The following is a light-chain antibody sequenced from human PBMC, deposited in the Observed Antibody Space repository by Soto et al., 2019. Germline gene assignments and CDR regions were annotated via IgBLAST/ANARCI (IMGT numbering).Light chain of an antibody. CDR2: VKSDGSH. CDR1: SGHGNYV. J-gene: IGLJ2*01. CDR3: QTWDTGIVV. Sequence: QLVLTQSPSASASLGASVKLTCTLSSGHGNYVIAWHQQQPEQGPRYLMQVKSDGSHNKGDGIPDRFSGSSSGAARYLAISSLQSEDESDYYCQTWDTGIVVFGGGTKLTVL. V-gene: IGLV4-69*01.